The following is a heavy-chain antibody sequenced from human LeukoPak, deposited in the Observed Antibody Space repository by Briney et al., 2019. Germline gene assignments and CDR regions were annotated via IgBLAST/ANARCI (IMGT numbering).Heavy chain of an antibody. J-gene: IGHJ5*02. CDR3: AKGGNQLLFEGWFDP. D-gene: IGHD2-2*01. CDR2: ISSSGSTI. Sequence: PGGSLRLSCAASGFTFSDYYMSWIRQAPGKGLEWVSYISSSGSTIYYADSVKGRFTISRDNAKNSLYLQMNSLRAEDMALYYCAKGGNQLLFEGWFDPWGQGTLVTVSS. V-gene: IGHV3-11*01. CDR1: GFTFSDYY.